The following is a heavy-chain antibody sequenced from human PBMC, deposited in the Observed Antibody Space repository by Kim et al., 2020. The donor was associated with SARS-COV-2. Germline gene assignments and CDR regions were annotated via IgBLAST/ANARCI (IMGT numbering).Heavy chain of an antibody. D-gene: IGHD3-9*01. J-gene: IGHJ4*02. CDR3: AKDVSKLRYFDWLLFYFDY. Sequence: GRFTISRDNSKNTLYLQMNSLRAEDTAVYYCAKDVSKLRYFDWLLFYFDYWGQGTLVTVSS. V-gene: IGHV3-23*01.